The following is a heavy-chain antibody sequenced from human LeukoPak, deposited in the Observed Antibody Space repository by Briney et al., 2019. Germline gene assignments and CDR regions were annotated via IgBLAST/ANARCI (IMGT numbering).Heavy chain of an antibody. CDR2: FDPENGET. CDR1: GNSLTEMS. Sequence: GASVKVSCKVSGNSLTEMSMHWVRQAPGKGLEWMGGFDPENGETPYAQKLQGRVTMTTDTSTSTAYMELRSLRSDDTAVYYCARDPFPYCSSTSCYTESPDDYWGQGTLVTVSS. D-gene: IGHD2-2*02. J-gene: IGHJ4*02. V-gene: IGHV1-24*01. CDR3: ARDPFPYCSSTSCYTESPDDY.